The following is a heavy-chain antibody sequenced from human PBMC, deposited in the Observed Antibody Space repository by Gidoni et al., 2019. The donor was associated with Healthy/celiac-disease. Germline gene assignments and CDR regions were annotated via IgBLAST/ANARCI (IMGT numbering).Heavy chain of an antibody. V-gene: IGHV3-23*01. Sequence: EVQLLESGGGLVQPGGSLRLSCAASGFTFSSYAMSWVRPDPGKGLGWVSAISGSSGSTYYADSVKGRFTISRDNSKNTLYLQMNSLRAEDTAVYYCAKEPYDSSGYSYFDYWGQGTLVTVSS. J-gene: IGHJ4*02. D-gene: IGHD3-22*01. CDR1: GFTFSSYA. CDR2: ISGSSGST. CDR3: AKEPYDSSGYSYFDY.